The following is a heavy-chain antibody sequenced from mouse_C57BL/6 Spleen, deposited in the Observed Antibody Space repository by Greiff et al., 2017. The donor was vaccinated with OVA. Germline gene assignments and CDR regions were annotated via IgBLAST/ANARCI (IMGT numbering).Heavy chain of an antibody. CDR2: ISNLAYSI. CDR3: ARLPAMDY. CDR1: GFTFSDYG. Sequence: EVKLMESGGGLVQPGGSLKLSCAASGFTFSDYGMAWVRQAPRKGPEWVAFISNLAYSIYYADTVTGRFTISRENAKNTLYLEMSSLRSEDTAMYYCARLPAMDYWGQGTSVTVSS. J-gene: IGHJ4*01. V-gene: IGHV5-15*01.